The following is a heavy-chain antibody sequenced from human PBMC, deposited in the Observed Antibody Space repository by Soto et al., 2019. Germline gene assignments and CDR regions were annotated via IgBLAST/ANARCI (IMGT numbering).Heavy chain of an antibody. CDR3: GRASRSRHIVLVPAVKYNWFDP. D-gene: IGHD2-2*01. J-gene: IGHJ5*02. CDR1: GGSISSYY. V-gene: IGHV4-59*01. Sequence: SETLSLTCTVSGGSISSYYWSWIRQPPGKGLEWIGYIYYSGSTNYNPSLKSRVTISVDTSKNQFSLKLSSVTAADTAVYYCGRASRSRHIVLVPAVKYNWFDPWGQGTLVTVPQ. CDR2: IYYSGST.